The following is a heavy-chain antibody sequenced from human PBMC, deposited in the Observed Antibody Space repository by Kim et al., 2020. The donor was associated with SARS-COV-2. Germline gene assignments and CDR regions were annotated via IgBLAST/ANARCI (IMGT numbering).Heavy chain of an antibody. Sequence: SETLSLTCAVYGGSFSGYYWSWIRQPPGKGLEWIGEINHSGSTNYNPSLKSRVTISVDTSKNQFSLKLSSVTAADTAVYYCARGGRKYGSSSWLHDYWGQGTLVTVSS. D-gene: IGHD6-13*01. CDR2: INHSGST. CDR1: GGSFSGYY. J-gene: IGHJ4*02. V-gene: IGHV4-34*01. CDR3: ARGGRKYGSSSWLHDY.